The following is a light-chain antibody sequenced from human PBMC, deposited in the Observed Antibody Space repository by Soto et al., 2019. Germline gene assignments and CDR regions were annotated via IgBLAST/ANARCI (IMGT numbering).Light chain of an antibody. CDR1: QSGSIN. CDR2: GAS. Sequence: EIVMTQSPATVSVSPLERGCVCCRASQSGSINLAWFQQKPGQAPRLLIYGASTRATGIPARFSGSGSGTEFTLTISSLQSEDFAVYYCQQCKDWPLTFGGGTKVDIK. V-gene: IGKV3-15*01. J-gene: IGKJ4*01. CDR3: QQCKDWPLT.